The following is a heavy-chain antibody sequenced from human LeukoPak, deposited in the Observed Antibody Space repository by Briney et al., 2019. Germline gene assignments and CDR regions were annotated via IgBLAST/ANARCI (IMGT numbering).Heavy chain of an antibody. Sequence: SETLSLTCTVSGGSISTGSDYWSWIRQAAGKGLEWIGRIYTSGSTDYNPSLRSRVTISVDTSKNQFSLRLSSVTAADTAVYYCARVMVGVRGLHFDDWGQGTPVTVSS. CDR1: GGSISTGSDY. V-gene: IGHV4-61*02. CDR3: ARVMVGVRGLHFDD. CDR2: IYTSGST. D-gene: IGHD3-10*01. J-gene: IGHJ4*02.